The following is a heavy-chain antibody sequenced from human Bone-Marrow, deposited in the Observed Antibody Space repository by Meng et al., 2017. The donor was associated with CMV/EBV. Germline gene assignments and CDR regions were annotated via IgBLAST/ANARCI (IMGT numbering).Heavy chain of an antibody. Sequence: QAMLVERGAEVKKPGASVKVSCKVSGYTLTELSMHWVRQAPGKGLEWMGGFDPEDGETIYAQKFQGRVTMTEDTSTDTAYMELSSLRSEDTAVYYCATGHYDFWSGYPFDYWGQGTLVTVSS. D-gene: IGHD3-3*01. CDR3: ATGHYDFWSGYPFDY. CDR2: FDPEDGET. CDR1: GYTLTELS. V-gene: IGHV1-24*01. J-gene: IGHJ4*02.